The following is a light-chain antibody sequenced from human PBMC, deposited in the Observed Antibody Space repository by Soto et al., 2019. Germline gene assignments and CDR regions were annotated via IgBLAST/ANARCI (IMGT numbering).Light chain of an antibody. J-gene: IGKJ1*01. Sequence: DVQMTQSPSTLSASVGDRVTITCRASQSIDIWLAWYQQKPGKAPNLLIYKASTLETGVPSRFTGSESGTEFTLTISSLQPDGFAHYYCQQYNPFSSFGQGTKVEMK. V-gene: IGKV1-5*03. CDR2: KAS. CDR3: QQYNPFSS. CDR1: QSIDIW.